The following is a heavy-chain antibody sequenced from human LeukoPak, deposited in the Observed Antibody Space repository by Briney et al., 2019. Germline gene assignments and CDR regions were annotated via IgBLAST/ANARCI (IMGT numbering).Heavy chain of an antibody. J-gene: IGHJ4*02. V-gene: IGHV3-74*01. CDR3: ATKQWLAPPPDS. Sequence: PGGSVRLSCAASGFTFSKYWMLWVRQAPGKGLESVSRINTCGSVTTYADSVKGRFTVSRDNADNTMFLQMNSVRDVDTAVYYCATKQWLAPPPDSWGQGTPVTVSS. D-gene: IGHD6-19*01. CDR2: INTCGSVT. CDR1: GFTFSKYW.